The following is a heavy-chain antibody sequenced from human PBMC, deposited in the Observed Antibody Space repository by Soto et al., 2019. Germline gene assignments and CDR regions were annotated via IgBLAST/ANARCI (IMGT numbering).Heavy chain of an antibody. V-gene: IGHV6-1*01. D-gene: IGHD3-22*01. J-gene: IGHJ3*02. CDR3: ATDCYDSSGYYYGYGFDI. Sequence: SQTLSLTCAISGDSVSSNIASWNCIRQSPSRGLEWLGRTYYRAKCYNDYAVSVKSRITINPGTSKNQFYLQLNSVTPEDTAVYYCATDCYDSSGYYYGYGFDIWGQGTMVTVSS. CDR2: TYYRAKCYN. CDR1: GDSVSSNIAS.